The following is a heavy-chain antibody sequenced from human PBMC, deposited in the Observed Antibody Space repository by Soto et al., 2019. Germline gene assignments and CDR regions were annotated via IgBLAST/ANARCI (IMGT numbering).Heavy chain of an antibody. CDR3: VRGLRGYSVCDGGGGVYI. CDR1: GDTFTIFA. J-gene: IGHJ3*02. Sequence: QVQLVQSGAEVKKPGSSVKVSCKAYGDTFTIFAISCVRQSPGQGLEWMGGIIPISGKAKYAQRFQDRVTMPVDEATSTVYMEVSSLRFEDRAVYHCVRGLRGYSVCDGGGGVYIWGQGKMVTVSS. V-gene: IGHV1-69*01. CDR2: IIPISGKA. D-gene: IGHD5-12*01.